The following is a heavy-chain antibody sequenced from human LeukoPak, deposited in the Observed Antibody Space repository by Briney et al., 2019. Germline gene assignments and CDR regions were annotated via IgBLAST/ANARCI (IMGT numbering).Heavy chain of an antibody. V-gene: IGHV3-33*07. CDR1: GFTFSSYG. CDR3: ARVGDILTGYYRGLRY. Sequence: GGSLRLSCAASGFTFSSYGMYWVRQAPGKGLEWVAVIWYDGSDKYYADSVKGRFTISRDNSKNTLYLQMNSLRVEDTAVYYCARVGDILTGYYRGLRYWGQGTLVTVSS. CDR2: IWYDGSDK. J-gene: IGHJ4*02. D-gene: IGHD3-9*01.